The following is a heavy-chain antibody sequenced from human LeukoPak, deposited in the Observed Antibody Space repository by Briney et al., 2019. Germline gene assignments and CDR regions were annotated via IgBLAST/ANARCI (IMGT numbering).Heavy chain of an antibody. CDR2: ISVRSNYI. CDR3: VRLRRNSDTSGYYYYYDF. D-gene: IGHD3-22*01. Sequence: GGSLRLSCAASGYTFSSFSINWVRQAPGKGLEWVSSISVRSNYIYYADSVRGRLTISRDDARDSLYLQMNSLRAEDTAVYYCVRLRRNSDTSGYYYYYDFWGQGTLVTVSS. CDR1: GYTFSSFS. V-gene: IGHV3-21*01. J-gene: IGHJ4*02.